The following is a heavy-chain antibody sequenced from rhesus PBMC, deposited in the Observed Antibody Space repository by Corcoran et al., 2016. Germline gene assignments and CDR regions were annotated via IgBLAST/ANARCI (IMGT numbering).Heavy chain of an antibody. CDR2: IYRNDRK. CDR1: GFSLNTAATG. J-gene: IGHJ5-2*02. V-gene: IGHV2-95*01. Sequence: QVTLKESGPALVKPTQTLTLTCALSGFSLNTAATGVGWIRQPPGKALEGLANIYRNDRKYYSTAVKSRLTISKDTSNNQVILTMTNRDPVDTAKYYCARTKWNDVSLDVWGRGVLVTGSS. D-gene: IGHD1-7*02. CDR3: ARTKWNDVSLDV.